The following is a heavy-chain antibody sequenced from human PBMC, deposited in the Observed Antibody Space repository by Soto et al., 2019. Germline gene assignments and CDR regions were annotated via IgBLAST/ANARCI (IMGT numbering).Heavy chain of an antibody. CDR2: INPSDGST. CDR1: GYTFAMHY. CDR3: AREDGGGGRRHDF. J-gene: IGHJ4*02. Sequence: QVQLVQSGAEVKKPGASVKISCKTSGYTFAMHYIHWVRQVPGQGPAWMGMINPSDGSTSYVQKFQGRVTMTRDTSATTVFLNMSRLTSHDTAVFYCAREDGGGGRRHDFWGQGTLVTVSS. V-gene: IGHV1-46*01. D-gene: IGHD2-15*01.